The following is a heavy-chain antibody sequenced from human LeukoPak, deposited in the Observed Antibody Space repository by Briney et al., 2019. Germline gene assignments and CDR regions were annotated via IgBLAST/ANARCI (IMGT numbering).Heavy chain of an antibody. Sequence: SETLSLTCAVYGGSFSGYYWSWIRQPPGKGLERIGEINHSGSTNYNPSLKSRVTISVDTSKNQFSLKLSSVTAADTAVYYCASYHSSGWYYFDYWGQGTLVTVSS. V-gene: IGHV4-34*01. CDR2: INHSGST. D-gene: IGHD6-19*01. CDR1: GGSFSGYY. J-gene: IGHJ4*02. CDR3: ASYHSSGWYYFDY.